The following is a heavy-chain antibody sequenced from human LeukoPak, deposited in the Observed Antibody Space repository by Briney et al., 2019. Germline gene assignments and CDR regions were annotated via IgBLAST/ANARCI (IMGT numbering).Heavy chain of an antibody. V-gene: IGHV3-48*04. CDR2: ISSSGSTI. D-gene: IGHD3-22*01. Sequence: GGSLRLSCAASGFTFSSYSMNWIRQAPGKGLEWVSYISSSGSTIYYAGSVKGRFTISRDNAKNSLYLQMNSLRAEDTAMYYCARAVLGSGYLDYWGQGTLVTVSS. J-gene: IGHJ4*02. CDR3: ARAVLGSGYLDY. CDR1: GFTFSSYS.